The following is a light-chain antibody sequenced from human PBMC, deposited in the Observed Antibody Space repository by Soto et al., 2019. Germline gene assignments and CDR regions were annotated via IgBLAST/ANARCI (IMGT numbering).Light chain of an antibody. CDR1: SSDVGGYNY. Sequence: QSALTQPASVSGSPGQSITISCTGTSSDVGGYNYVSWYQQHPGKAPKLMIYDVSNRPSGVSNRFSGSKSGNTASLTISGLQAEDEADYYCSSYTSSSTLWVFSGGTKLTLL. V-gene: IGLV2-14*01. CDR2: DVS. CDR3: SSYTSSSTLWV. J-gene: IGLJ3*02.